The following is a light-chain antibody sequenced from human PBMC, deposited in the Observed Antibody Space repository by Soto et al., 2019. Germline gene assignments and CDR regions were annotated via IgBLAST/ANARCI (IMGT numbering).Light chain of an antibody. J-gene: IGKJ5*01. CDR3: QEYNSYPVS. Sequence: DIQMTQSPSTLSASVGDRVTITCRASQSIGSWLAWSQQKPGKAPRLLIYDASSLESGVPYRVSGRGSWPEGTRTIISLQTEEVATYYCQEYNSYPVSFGQGTRLEIK. CDR2: DAS. CDR1: QSIGSW. V-gene: IGKV1-5*01.